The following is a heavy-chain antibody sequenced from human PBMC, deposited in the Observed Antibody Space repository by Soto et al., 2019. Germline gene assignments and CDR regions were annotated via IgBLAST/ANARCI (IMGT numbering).Heavy chain of an antibody. V-gene: IGHV4-31*03. Sequence: SETLSLTCTVSGDSISSGDYYWSWIRQHPGKGLEWIGYIYYSGSTYYNPSLKSRVIISVDTSKNQFSLILRSATAADTAVYYCARGFTALAPKFDYWGQGTLVTVSS. CDR2: IYYSGST. CDR3: ARGFTALAPKFDY. J-gene: IGHJ4*02. CDR1: GDSISSGDYY. D-gene: IGHD5-18*01.